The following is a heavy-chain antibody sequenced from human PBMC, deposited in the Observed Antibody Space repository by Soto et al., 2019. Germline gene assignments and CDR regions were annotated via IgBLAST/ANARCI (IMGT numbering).Heavy chain of an antibody. Sequence: GSLRLSCAASGFTFSDYEMDWVRQAPGKGLEWVAYVSASGATIFYADSVKGRFIISRDNAESSLFLQMNNLRADDTAVYYCTKEKSVVNSGYDAFDVWGQGIMVPVSS. CDR3: TKEKSVVNSGYDAFDV. CDR1: GFTFSDYE. V-gene: IGHV3-48*03. CDR2: VSASGATI. J-gene: IGHJ3*01. D-gene: IGHD5-12*01.